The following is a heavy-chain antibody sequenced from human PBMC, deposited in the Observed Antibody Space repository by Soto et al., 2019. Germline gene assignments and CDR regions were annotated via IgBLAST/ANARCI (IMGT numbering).Heavy chain of an antibody. D-gene: IGHD4-17*01. CDR3: ARVLRTTVAVFDY. V-gene: IGHV3-21*01. CDR2: ISSSGAYI. Sequence: GGSLRLSCAASGFTFSTFSVNCVRQAPGKGLEWVSSISSSGAYIYYADSVKGRFTVSRDNAKNSLYLQMNDLRAEDTAVYYCARVLRTTVAVFDYWGQGTLVTVSS. J-gene: IGHJ4*02. CDR1: GFTFSTFS.